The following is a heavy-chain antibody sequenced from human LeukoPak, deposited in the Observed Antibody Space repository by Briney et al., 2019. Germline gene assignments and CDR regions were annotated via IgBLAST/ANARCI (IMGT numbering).Heavy chain of an antibody. CDR1: GFTFSSYG. J-gene: IGHJ4*02. CDR3: AKERVDIVVVPAATGLDY. D-gene: IGHD2-2*01. Sequence: GGSLRLSCAASGFTFSSYGMHWVRQAPGKGLEWVAFIRYDGSNKYYADSVKGRFTIPRDNSKNTLYLQMNSLRAEDTAVYYCAKERVDIVVVPAATGLDYWGQGTLVTVSS. V-gene: IGHV3-30*02. CDR2: IRYDGSNK.